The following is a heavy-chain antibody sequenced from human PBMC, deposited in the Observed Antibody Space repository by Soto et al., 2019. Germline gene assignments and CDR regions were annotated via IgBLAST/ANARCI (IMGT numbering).Heavy chain of an antibody. Sequence: GESLKISCKGSGYSFTSYWIGWVRQMPGKGLEWMEIIYPGDSDTRYSPSFQGQVTISADKSISTAYLQWSSLKASDTAMYYCATHSRGYYYDSSGSNTLDAFDIWGQGTMVTVSS. J-gene: IGHJ3*02. CDR2: IYPGDSDT. D-gene: IGHD3-22*01. CDR3: ATHSRGYYYDSSGSNTLDAFDI. V-gene: IGHV5-51*01. CDR1: GYSFTSYW.